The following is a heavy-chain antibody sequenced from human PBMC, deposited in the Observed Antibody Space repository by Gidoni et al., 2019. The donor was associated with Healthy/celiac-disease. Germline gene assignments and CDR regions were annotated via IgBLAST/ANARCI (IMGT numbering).Heavy chain of an antibody. J-gene: IGHJ4*02. CDR3: ERSGYGLHEGLYYFDY. V-gene: IGHV4-39*01. CDR1: GGSISSSSYY. D-gene: IGHD5-12*01. Sequence: QLQLQESGPGLVKPSETLSLTCTVSGGSISSSSYYWGWIRQPPGKGLEWIGSIYYSGRTYYNPSLKSRVTISVDTSKNQFSLKLSSVTAAETAVYYCERSGYGLHEGLYYFDYWGQGTLVTVSS. CDR2: IYYSGRT.